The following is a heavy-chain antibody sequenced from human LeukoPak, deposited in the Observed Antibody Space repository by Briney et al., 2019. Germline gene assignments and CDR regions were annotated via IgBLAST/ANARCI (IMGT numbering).Heavy chain of an antibody. CDR3: ARDGRVAGTGENWFDP. V-gene: IGHV1-46*01. J-gene: IGHJ5*02. CDR2: INPSGGST. CDR1: GYTFTSYY. Sequence: APVKVSCKASGYTFTSYYMRWVRQAPGQGLEWMGIINPSGGSTSYAQKFQGRVTMTRDTSTSTVYMELSSLRSEDTAVYYCARDGRVAGTGENWFDPWGQGTLVTVSS. D-gene: IGHD6-19*01.